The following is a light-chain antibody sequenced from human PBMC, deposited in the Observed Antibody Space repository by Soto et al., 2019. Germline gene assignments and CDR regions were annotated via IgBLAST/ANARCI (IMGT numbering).Light chain of an antibody. Sequence: QSALTQPPSASGSPGQSVTISCTGTSSDVGGYHYVSWYQQHPGKAPKLMIHEVTKRPSGVPDRFSGSKSGNTASLTVSGLQGEDEADYYCSSYAGSNNLVFGGGTQLTVL. J-gene: IGLJ2*01. V-gene: IGLV2-8*01. CDR1: SSDVGGYHY. CDR3: SSYAGSNNLV. CDR2: EVT.